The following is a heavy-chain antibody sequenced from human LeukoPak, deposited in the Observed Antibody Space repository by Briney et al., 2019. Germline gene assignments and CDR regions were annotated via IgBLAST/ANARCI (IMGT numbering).Heavy chain of an antibody. CDR2: ISSSGSTI. CDR3: ARGTSAYWSSTSCYTQTDYYFDY. V-gene: IGHV3-48*03. Sequence: PGGSLRLSCAASGFTFSGYEMNWVRQAPGKGLEWVSYISSSGSTIYYAGSVKGRFTISRDNSKNTLYLQMNSLRAEDTAVYYCARGTSAYWSSTSCYTQTDYYFDYWGQGTLVTVSS. D-gene: IGHD2-2*02. CDR1: GFTFSGYE. J-gene: IGHJ4*02.